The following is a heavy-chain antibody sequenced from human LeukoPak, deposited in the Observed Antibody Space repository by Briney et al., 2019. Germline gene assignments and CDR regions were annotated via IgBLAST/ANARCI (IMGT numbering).Heavy chain of an antibody. V-gene: IGHV4-59*08. CDR2: IYYSGST. CDR1: GGSISSYY. D-gene: IGHD3-9*01. J-gene: IGHJ3*01. Sequence: SETLSLTCTVSGGSISSYYWSWIRQPPGKGLERIGYIYYSGSTNYNPSLKSRVTISVDTSKNQFSLKLSSVTAADTAVYYCARHQLLRYFDWLLGGHDAFDLWGQGTMVTVSS. CDR3: ARHQLLRYFDWLLGGHDAFDL.